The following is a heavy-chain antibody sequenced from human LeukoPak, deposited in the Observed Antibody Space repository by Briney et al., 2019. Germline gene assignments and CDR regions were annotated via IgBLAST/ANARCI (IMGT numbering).Heavy chain of an antibody. V-gene: IGHV3-30*02. CDR2: VWYDEITK. D-gene: IGHD3-22*01. Sequence: PGGSLRLSCVASGSTFRSYGIHWVRQAPGKGLEWLAFVWYDEITKNYADSVKGRFTISRDNSKNTLYVQMNSLRPDDTAVYYCAKDSSDYYFDYWGQGTLVTVSS. J-gene: IGHJ4*02. CDR1: GSTFRSYG. CDR3: AKDSSDYYFDY.